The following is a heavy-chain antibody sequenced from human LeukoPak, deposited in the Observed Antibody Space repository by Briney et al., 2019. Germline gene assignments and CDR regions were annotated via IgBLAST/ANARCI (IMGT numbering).Heavy chain of an antibody. J-gene: IGHJ4*02. CDR3: ARRHDGEFDY. V-gene: IGHV4-39*01. D-gene: IGHD3-10*01. CDR2: LYYSGST. CDR1: GGSISSSSHH. Sequence: KSSETLSLTCTVSGGSISSSSHHWGWIRLPPGKGLEWIGNLYYSGSTYYNPSLKSRVTISVDRSKNQFSLKLNSVTAADTAVYYCARRHDGEFDYWGQGTLVTVSS.